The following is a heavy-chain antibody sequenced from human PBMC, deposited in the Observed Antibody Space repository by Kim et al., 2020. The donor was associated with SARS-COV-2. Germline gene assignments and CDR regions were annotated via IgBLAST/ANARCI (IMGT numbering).Heavy chain of an antibody. D-gene: IGHD5-12*01. Sequence: GGSLRLSCAASGFTFSSYAMHWVRQAPGKGLEWVAVISYDGSNKYYADSVKGRFTISRDNSKNTLYLQMNSLRAEDTAVYYCARGYDSGYFDYWGQGTLV. J-gene: IGHJ4*02. CDR1: GFTFSSYA. V-gene: IGHV3-30*04. CDR2: ISYDGSNK. CDR3: ARGYDSGYFDY.